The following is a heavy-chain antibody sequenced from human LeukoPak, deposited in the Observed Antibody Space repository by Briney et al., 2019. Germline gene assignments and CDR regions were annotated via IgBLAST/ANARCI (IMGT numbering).Heavy chain of an antibody. J-gene: IGHJ3*02. Sequence: GESLKISCKGSGYSSTSHWIGWVRQMPGKGLEWMGIIFPGDSDTRYTPSFQGQVIISADKSISTAYLQWGSLKASDTAMYYCARHLSSGSWFKDAFDIWGQGTMVTVSS. CDR3: ARHLSSGSWFKDAFDI. CDR1: GYSSTSHW. D-gene: IGHD2-15*01. V-gene: IGHV5-51*01. CDR2: IFPGDSDT.